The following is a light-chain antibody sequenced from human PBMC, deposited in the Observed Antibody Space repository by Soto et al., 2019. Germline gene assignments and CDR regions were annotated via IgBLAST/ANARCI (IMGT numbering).Light chain of an antibody. J-gene: IGLJ1*01. Sequence: SVLTQPASVSGSPGQSITISCTASSSHIGSSNLVSWYQHHSGKAPKLIIYEGNKRPSGVSNRFSGSKSGKTASLTIPGLQAEDEGTYYCCSYAGSSPLYVFGTGTKVTVL. CDR1: SSHIGSSNL. CDR2: EGN. V-gene: IGLV2-23*01. CDR3: CSYAGSSPLYV.